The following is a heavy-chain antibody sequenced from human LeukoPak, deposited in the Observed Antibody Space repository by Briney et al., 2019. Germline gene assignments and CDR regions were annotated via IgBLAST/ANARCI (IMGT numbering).Heavy chain of an antibody. D-gene: IGHD6-13*01. CDR1: GFIFSDYY. V-gene: IGHV3-11*06. J-gene: IGHJ4*02. CDR3: ARVGSIAAAGTPDY. Sequence: KPGGSLRLSCAASGFIFSDYYMTWIRQAPGKGLEWLSYISGSGSDTNYADSVKGRFTTSRDNVKNSLYLQMNSLRAEDTAVYYCARVGSIAAAGTPDYWGQGTLVTVSS. CDR2: ISGSGSDT.